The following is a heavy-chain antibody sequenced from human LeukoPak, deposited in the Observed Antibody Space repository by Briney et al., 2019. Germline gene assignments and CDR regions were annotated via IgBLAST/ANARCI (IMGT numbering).Heavy chain of an antibody. J-gene: IGHJ3*02. CDR3: ARHSESSNDAFDI. CDR1: GYSFTSYW. CDR2: IYPGDSDT. Sequence: GESLKISCKGSGYSFTSYWIGWVRQMPGKGLEWMGIIYPGDSDTRYSPSFQGQVTISADKSISTAYLQWSSLKASDTAMYYCARHSESSNDAFDIWGQGTMVTVSS. D-gene: IGHD3-10*01. V-gene: IGHV5-51*01.